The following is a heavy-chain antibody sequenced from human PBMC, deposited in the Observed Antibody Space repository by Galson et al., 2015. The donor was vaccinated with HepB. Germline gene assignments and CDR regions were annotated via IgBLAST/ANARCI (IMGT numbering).Heavy chain of an antibody. J-gene: IGHJ5*02. V-gene: IGHV1-24*01. CDR3: ATGGIAAEVRGWFDP. CDR2: FDPEDGET. D-gene: IGHD6-13*01. Sequence: SVKVSCKVSGYTLTELSMHWVRQAPGKGLEWMGGFDPEDGETIYAQKFQGRVTMTEDTSTDTAYMELSSLRSEDTAVYYCATGGIAAEVRGWFDPWGQGTLVTVSS. CDR1: GYTLTELS.